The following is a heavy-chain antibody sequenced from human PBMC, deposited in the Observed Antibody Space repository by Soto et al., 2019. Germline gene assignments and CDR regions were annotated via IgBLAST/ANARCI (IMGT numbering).Heavy chain of an antibody. CDR1: GGTFSSYA. CDR3: ARRIVRGSYFFYFDY. Sequence: ASVKVSCKASGGTFSSYAISWVRQAPGQGLEWMGGIIPIFGTANYAQKFQGRVTITADESTSTAYMELSSLRSEDTAVYYCARRIVRGSYFFYFDYWGQGNLVTVSS. CDR2: IIPIFGTA. D-gene: IGHD1-26*01. V-gene: IGHV1-69*13. J-gene: IGHJ4*02.